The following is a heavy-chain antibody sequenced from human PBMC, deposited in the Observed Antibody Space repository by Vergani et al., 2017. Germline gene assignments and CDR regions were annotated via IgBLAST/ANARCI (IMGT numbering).Heavy chain of an antibody. CDR3: ARRPTAAGTINWFDP. CDR2: IVVGSGNT. J-gene: IGHJ5*02. Sequence: QMQLVQSGPEVKKPGTSVKVSCKASGFTFTSSAVQWVRQARGQRLEWIGWIVVGSGNTNYAQKFQERVTITRDMSTSTAYMELSSLRSEDTAVYYCARRPTAAGTINWFDPWGQGTLVTVSS. CDR1: GFTFTSSA. V-gene: IGHV1-58*01. D-gene: IGHD6-13*01.